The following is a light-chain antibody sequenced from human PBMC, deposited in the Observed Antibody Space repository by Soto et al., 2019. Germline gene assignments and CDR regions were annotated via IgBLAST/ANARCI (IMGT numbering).Light chain of an antibody. CDR1: SSDVGGYDY. CDR3: SSFGGSNV. V-gene: IGLV2-8*01. Sequence: QSVLTQPPSASGSPGQSVTISCTGTSSDVGGYDYVSWYQQHPGKAPKLIIYEVNKRPSGVPDRFSGSKSGNTASLTVSGLQAEDEADYYCSSFGGSNVFGTGTKVTI. J-gene: IGLJ1*01. CDR2: EVN.